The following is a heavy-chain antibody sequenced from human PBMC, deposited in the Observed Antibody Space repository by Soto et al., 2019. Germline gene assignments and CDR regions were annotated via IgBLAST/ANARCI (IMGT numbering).Heavy chain of an antibody. D-gene: IGHD3-22*01. J-gene: IGHJ4*02. CDR3: VKNYYGSSGYYCNFDY. V-gene: IGHV3-64D*08. Sequence: GGSLRLSCSASGFTFSSYAMHWVRQAPGKGLEYVSAISSNGGSTYYADSVKGRFTISRDNSKNTLYLQMSSLRAEDTAVYYCVKNYYGSSGYYCNFDYWGQGTLVTVSS. CDR2: ISSNGGST. CDR1: GFTFSSYA.